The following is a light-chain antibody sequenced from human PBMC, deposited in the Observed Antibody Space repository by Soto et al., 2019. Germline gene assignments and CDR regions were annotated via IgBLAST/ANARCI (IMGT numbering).Light chain of an antibody. CDR3: CSYAGTSFWV. Sequence: QSALTQPASVSGSPGQLITISCTGTSSDVGTYKFVSWYQQHPGKVPTLMIHEGTKRPSGVSNRFSGSKSGNTATLTISGLQPEDEANYYCCSYAGTSFWVFGGGTKLTVL. V-gene: IGLV2-23*01. J-gene: IGLJ3*02. CDR2: EGT. CDR1: SSDVGTYKF.